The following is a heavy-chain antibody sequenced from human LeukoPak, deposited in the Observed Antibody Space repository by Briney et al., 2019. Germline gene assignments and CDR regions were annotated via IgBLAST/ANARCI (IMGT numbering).Heavy chain of an antibody. CDR3: ARDSVVGDNLNWFDP. V-gene: IGHV3-21*06. CDR1: GFTFSAHS. Sequence: TGGSLRLSCVASGFTFSAHSMNWVRQAPGKGLEWVSIISSSSDYIKYADSVKGRFTISRDNAKNSLYLQMNSLRVEDTAVYYCARDSVVGDNLNWFDPWGQGTLVTVSS. CDR2: ISSSSDYI. D-gene: IGHD2-21*01. J-gene: IGHJ5*02.